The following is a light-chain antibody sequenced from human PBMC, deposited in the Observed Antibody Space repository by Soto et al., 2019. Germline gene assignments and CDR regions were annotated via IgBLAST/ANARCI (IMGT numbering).Light chain of an antibody. CDR2: GAS. Sequence: EIVLTQSPGTPSFSPGERATLFCWASQSVTSSYLAWYQQKPGQAPRPLIYGASSRATGIPDRFSGSGSGRDFTLTISRLEPEDFAVYSCQQYGSLPLTFGGGTKVDIK. V-gene: IGKV3-20*01. J-gene: IGKJ4*01. CDR1: QSVTSSY. CDR3: QQYGSLPLT.